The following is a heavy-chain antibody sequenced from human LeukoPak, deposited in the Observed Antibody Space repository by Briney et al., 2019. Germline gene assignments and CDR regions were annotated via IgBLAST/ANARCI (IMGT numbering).Heavy chain of an antibody. Sequence: ASVKVSCKASNCTFSDCDITWVRQAPGQGLEWMGWVSKYSGNADYAPKFQGRVSMTTDTSTRTAYMELRSLRSEDTAVYYCASSIPAAGYYFDHWGQGTLVTVSS. CDR2: VSKYSGNA. J-gene: IGHJ4*02. D-gene: IGHD6-13*01. CDR1: NCTFSDCD. CDR3: ASSIPAAGYYFDH. V-gene: IGHV1-18*01.